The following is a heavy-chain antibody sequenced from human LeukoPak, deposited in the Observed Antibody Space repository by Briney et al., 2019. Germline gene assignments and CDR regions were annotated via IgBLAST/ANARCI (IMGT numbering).Heavy chain of an antibody. CDR1: GGSISSGSYY. J-gene: IGHJ4*02. CDR2: IYYSGYT. Sequence: PSETLCLTCTVSGGSISSGSYYWGWIRQPPGKGLEWIGSIYYSGYTYYNPSLKSRVTISVDTSKNQFSLKLTSVTAADTAVYYCARGEYRGYWGNDYWGQGTLVTVSS. CDR3: ARGEYRGYWGNDY. V-gene: IGHV4-39*07. D-gene: IGHD5-12*01.